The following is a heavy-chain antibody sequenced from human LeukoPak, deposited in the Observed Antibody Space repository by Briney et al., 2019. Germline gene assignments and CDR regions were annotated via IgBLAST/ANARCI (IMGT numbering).Heavy chain of an antibody. CDR2: IYHGDSDT. V-gene: IGHV5-51*01. Sequence: GASPEISCKGSRYIFSNYWIGWVRQMPGKGLEWMGIIYHGDSDTRYRPSFQGQVTISVDKSISTAYLQWSSLKASDSAMYYCAAALSSSHAGDFAYWGQGTLVRVSS. CDR3: AAALSSSHAGDFAY. D-gene: IGHD2-15*01. J-gene: IGHJ4*02. CDR1: RYIFSNYW.